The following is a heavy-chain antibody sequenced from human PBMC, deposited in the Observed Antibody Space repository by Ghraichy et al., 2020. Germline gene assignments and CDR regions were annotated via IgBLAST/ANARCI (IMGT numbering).Heavy chain of an antibody. CDR2: INSDGGST. J-gene: IGHJ6*02. CDR1: GFTFSSYW. CDR3: VKDLVGGGFGAYGMDV. V-gene: IGHV3-74*01. D-gene: IGHD2-21*01. Sequence: GGSLRLSCAASGFTFSSYWMHWVRQPPGKGLVWVSRINSDGGSTTYADSVKGRFTISKDNAKNTLYLQMNSLRAEDTAVYYCVKDLVGGGFGAYGMDVWGQGTTVTVSS.